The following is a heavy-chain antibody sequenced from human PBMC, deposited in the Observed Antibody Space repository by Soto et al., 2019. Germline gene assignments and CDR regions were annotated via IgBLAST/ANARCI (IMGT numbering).Heavy chain of an antibody. CDR3: ARAVVIKKTQYYFDY. D-gene: IGHD3-22*01. CDR1: GVTFSSYA. CDR2: IIPIFGTA. Sequence: QVQLVQSGAEVTKPGSSVQVSCKASGVTFSSYAISWVRQAPGQGLEWMGGIIPIFGTANYAQKFQGRVTITADESTSTAYMELSSLRSEDTAVYYCARAVVIKKTQYYFDYWGQGTLVTGSS. V-gene: IGHV1-69*01. J-gene: IGHJ4*02.